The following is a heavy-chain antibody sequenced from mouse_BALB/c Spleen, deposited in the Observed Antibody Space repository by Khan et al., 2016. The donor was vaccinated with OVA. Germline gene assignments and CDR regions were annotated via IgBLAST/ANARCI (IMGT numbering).Heavy chain of an antibody. CDR3: TDGNDVGWVAY. CDR1: GYSFTSYW. J-gene: IGHJ3*01. CDR2: IYPGNRAT. V-gene: IGHV1-5*01. D-gene: IGHD2-2*01. Sequence: MQLEESGTVLARPGASVKMSCKASGYSFTSYWMHWVKQRPGQGLEWIGAIYPGNRATSYNQKFKGKAKLTAVTSASPAYMALSSLTNEDPAVYYSTDGNDVGWVAYWGKGTLVTVAA.